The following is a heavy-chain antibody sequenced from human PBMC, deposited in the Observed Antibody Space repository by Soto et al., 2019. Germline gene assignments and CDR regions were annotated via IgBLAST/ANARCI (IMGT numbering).Heavy chain of an antibody. CDR3: ARGGEKQRMVTYGMDV. V-gene: IGHV1-2*04. Sequence: ASVKVSCKASGYTFTGYYMHWVRQAPGQGLEWMGWINPNSGGTNYAQKFQGWVTMTRDTSISTAYMELSRLRSDDTAVYYCARGGEKQRMVTYGMDVWGQGTTVTVSS. J-gene: IGHJ6*02. CDR2: INPNSGGT. D-gene: IGHD6-13*01. CDR1: GYTFTGYY.